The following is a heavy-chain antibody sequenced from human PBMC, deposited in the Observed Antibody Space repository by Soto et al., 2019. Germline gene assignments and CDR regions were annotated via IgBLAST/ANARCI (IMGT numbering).Heavy chain of an antibody. V-gene: IGHV4-59*01. Sequence: SETLSLTCTVSGGSISSYYWSWIRQPPGKGLEWIGYIYYSGSTNYNPSLKSRVTISVDTPKNQFSLKLSSVTAADTAVYYCARAYDILTGYYISDYYYYYYMDVWGKGTXVTVSS. J-gene: IGHJ6*03. CDR1: GGSISSYY. CDR2: IYYSGST. D-gene: IGHD3-9*01. CDR3: ARAYDILTGYYISDYYYYYYMDV.